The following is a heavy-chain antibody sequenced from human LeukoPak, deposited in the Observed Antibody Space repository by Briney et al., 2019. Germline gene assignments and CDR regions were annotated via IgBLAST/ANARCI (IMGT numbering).Heavy chain of an antibody. CDR1: GFTFRTSW. CDR2: INPDGSEK. J-gene: IGHJ4*02. CDR3: ASWGEGALDN. V-gene: IGHV3-7*01. D-gene: IGHD1-26*01. Sequence: GGSLRLSCGASGFTFRTSWMNWVRQAPGKGLEWVASINPDGSEKYSVDSVKGRFTISRDNAKNSLYLQMNSLRVEDTGVYYCASWGEGALDNWGQGTLVTVSS.